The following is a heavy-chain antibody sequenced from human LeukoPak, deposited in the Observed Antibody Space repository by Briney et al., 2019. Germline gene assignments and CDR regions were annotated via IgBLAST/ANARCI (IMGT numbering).Heavy chain of an antibody. D-gene: IGHD3-10*01. CDR1: GGSFSTYY. V-gene: IGHV4-34*01. Sequence: SETLSLTCAVYGGSFSTYYWSWIRQPPGKGLEWMGEINHSGSTTYNPSLESRVTISIDTSKNQFSLKLSSVTAADTAVYYCAGYYYGTENYHNHPNFDYWGQGTLVTVSS. J-gene: IGHJ4*02. CDR2: INHSGST. CDR3: AGYYYGTENYHNHPNFDY.